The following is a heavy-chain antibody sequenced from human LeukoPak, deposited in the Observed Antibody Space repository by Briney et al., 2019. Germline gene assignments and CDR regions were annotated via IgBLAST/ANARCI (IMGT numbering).Heavy chain of an antibody. Sequence: SETLSLTCAVYGGSFSGYYWSWIRQPPGKGLEWIGEINHSGSTNYNPSLKSRVTISVDTSKNQFSLKLSSVTAADTAVYYCTRGLTTVSSYNWFDPWGQGTLVTVSS. V-gene: IGHV4-34*01. CDR1: GGSFSGYY. J-gene: IGHJ5*02. CDR3: TRGLTTVSSYNWFDP. CDR2: INHSGST. D-gene: IGHD4-11*01.